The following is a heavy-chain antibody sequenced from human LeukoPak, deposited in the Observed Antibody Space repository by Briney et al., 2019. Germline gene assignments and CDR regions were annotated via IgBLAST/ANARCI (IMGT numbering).Heavy chain of an antibody. Sequence: GGSLRLSCAASGFTFSSYSMNWVRQAPGKGLEWVSYISSSSSTIYYADSVKGRFTISRDNAKNSLYLQMNSLRAEDTAVYYCARDFNHDSSGLYFDYWGQGTLVTVSS. J-gene: IGHJ4*02. CDR2: ISSSSSTI. CDR1: GFTFSSYS. D-gene: IGHD3-22*01. V-gene: IGHV3-48*01. CDR3: ARDFNHDSSGLYFDY.